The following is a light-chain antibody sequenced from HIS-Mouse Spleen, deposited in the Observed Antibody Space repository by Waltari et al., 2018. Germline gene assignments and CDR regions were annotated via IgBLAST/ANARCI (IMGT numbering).Light chain of an antibody. Sequence: QSALTQPASVSASPGQSITISCTAASSDVGSDNLVSWYQQHPGKASKLMIYEGSKRPSGVSNRFSGSKSGNTASLTISGLQAEDEADYYCCSYAVSSTWVFGGGTKLTVL. CDR1: SSDVGSDNL. J-gene: IGLJ3*02. CDR2: EGS. V-gene: IGLV2-23*01. CDR3: CSYAVSSTWV.